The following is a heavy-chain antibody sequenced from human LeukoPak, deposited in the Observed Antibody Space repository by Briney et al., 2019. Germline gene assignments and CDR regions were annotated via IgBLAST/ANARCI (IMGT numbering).Heavy chain of an antibody. D-gene: IGHD3-22*01. J-gene: IGHJ3*01. Sequence: SETLSLTCTVSGGSVSSSHYWGWIRQPPGKGLEWIGSIYYGGSTYYNPSLRSRVTISVDTSKNQFSLKLSSVTAADTAVYYCAKSTYYYDTFVNAFDLWGQGTVVTVSS. CDR1: GGSVSSSHY. CDR3: AKSTYYYDTFVNAFDL. CDR2: IYYGGST. V-gene: IGHV4-39*07.